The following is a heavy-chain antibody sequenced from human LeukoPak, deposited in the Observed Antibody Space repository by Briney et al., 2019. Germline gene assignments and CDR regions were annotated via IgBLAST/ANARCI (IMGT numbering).Heavy chain of an antibody. CDR2: ISRSGSTK. D-gene: IGHD2-15*01. CDR3: ARVLRYCSGGNCYSGGLGYMDV. J-gene: IGHJ6*03. Sequence: GGSLRLSCAASGFTFSDYNMRWLRQAPGKGLEWVSSISRSGSTKYYADSVKGRFTISRDNAKNSLFLQMNSLRAEDTAVYYCARVLRYCSGGNCYSGGLGYMDVWGKGTTVTVTS. CDR1: GFTFSDYN. V-gene: IGHV3-11*01.